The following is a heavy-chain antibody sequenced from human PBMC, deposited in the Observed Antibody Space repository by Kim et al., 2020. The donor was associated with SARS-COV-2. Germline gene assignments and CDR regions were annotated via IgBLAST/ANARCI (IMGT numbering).Heavy chain of an antibody. V-gene: IGHV3-74*01. CDR3: VRDSPVRADLFDL. CDR1: GFTLSNYW. D-gene: IGHD3-10*01. CDR2: IDFDGTDT. J-gene: IGHJ4*02. Sequence: GGSLRLSCAASGFTLSNYWMHWVRQAPGKGLEWVSRIDFDGTDTNYADSVKGRFTISRDNANNILFLQMNSLRAEDTAVYFCVRDSPVRADLFDLWGQGTLVTVSS.